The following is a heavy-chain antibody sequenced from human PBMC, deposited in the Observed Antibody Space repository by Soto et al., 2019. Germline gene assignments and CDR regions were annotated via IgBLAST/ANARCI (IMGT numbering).Heavy chain of an antibody. J-gene: IGHJ6*02. Sequence: RLSCAASGFTFSDYYMSWIRQAPGKGLEWVSYISSSSSYTNYADSVKGRFTISRDNAKNSLYLQMNSLRAEDTAVYYCARDYGYSYGYYYGMDVWGQGTTVTVSS. CDR3: ARDYGYSYGYYYGMDV. CDR2: ISSSSSYT. V-gene: IGHV3-11*06. CDR1: GFTFSDYY. D-gene: IGHD5-18*01.